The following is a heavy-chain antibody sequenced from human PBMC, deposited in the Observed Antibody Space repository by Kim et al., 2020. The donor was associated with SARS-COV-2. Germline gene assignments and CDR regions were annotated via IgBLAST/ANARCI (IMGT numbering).Heavy chain of an antibody. V-gene: IGHV3-74*03. CDR2: IKYDGSVT. CDR3: VRSDWFDP. J-gene: IGHJ5*02. Sequence: GGSLRLSCTASGFRISDYWMSWVRQAPGKGLVWVARIKYDGSVTAYADSVKGRFTISRDSAKNTVFLQMNSLRAEDTALYSCVRSDWFDPWGQGNVVIVSS. CDR1: GFRISDYW.